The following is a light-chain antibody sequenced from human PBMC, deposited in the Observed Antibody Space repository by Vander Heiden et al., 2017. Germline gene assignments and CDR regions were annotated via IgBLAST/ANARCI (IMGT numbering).Light chain of an antibody. V-gene: IGKV1-39*01. CDR1: QTISSY. CDR2: GAS. Sequence: DIQMTQSPSSLSASVGDRVTITCRASQTISSYLSWYQQKPGKAPKLLIFGASSLQSGVPSRFTGSGSGTDFTLTISSLQPKDFATYYCQQSYSTPLVTFGGGTKVEIK. J-gene: IGKJ4*01. CDR3: QQSYSTPLVT.